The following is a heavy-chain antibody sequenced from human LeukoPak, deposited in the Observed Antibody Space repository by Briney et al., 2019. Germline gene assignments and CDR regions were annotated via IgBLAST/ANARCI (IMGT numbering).Heavy chain of an antibody. CDR3: ARAVPYGSGSYYNDD. Sequence: SETLSLTCAVYGGSFSGYYWSWIRQPPGKGLEWIGEINHSGSTNYNPSLKSRVTISVDTSKNQFSLKLSSVTAADTAVYYCARAVPYGSGSYYNDDWGQGTLVTVSS. CDR1: GGSFSGYY. CDR2: INHSGST. V-gene: IGHV4-34*01. J-gene: IGHJ4*02. D-gene: IGHD3-10*01.